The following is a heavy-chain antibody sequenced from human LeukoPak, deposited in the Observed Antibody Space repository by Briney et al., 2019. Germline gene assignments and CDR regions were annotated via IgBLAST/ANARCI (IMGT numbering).Heavy chain of an antibody. J-gene: IGHJ4*02. CDR1: GGSFSGYY. CDR2: INHSGST. D-gene: IGHD3-10*01. V-gene: IGHV4-34*01. Sequence: PSETLSLTCAVYGGSFSGYYWSWIRQPPGKGLEWIGEINHSGSTNYNPSLKSRVTISVDTSKNQFSLKLSSVTAADTAVYYCARRVMVRGVITFDYWGQGTLVTVS. CDR3: ARRVMVRGVITFDY.